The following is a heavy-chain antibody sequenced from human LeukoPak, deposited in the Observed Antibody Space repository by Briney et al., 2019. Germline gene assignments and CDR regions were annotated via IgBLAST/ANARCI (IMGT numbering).Heavy chain of an antibody. CDR1: GFTFSSYA. J-gene: IGHJ5*02. CDR3: GYGSGSSNWFAP. V-gene: IGHV3-23*01. Sequence: PGGSLRLSCAASGFTFSSYAMTWVRQAPGKGLEWVSGISGSGGSTYYADSVKGRFTISRDNSKNTLYVQMNSLRAEDTAVYYCGYGSGSSNWFAPWGQGTLVTVSS. CDR2: ISGSGGST. D-gene: IGHD3-10*01.